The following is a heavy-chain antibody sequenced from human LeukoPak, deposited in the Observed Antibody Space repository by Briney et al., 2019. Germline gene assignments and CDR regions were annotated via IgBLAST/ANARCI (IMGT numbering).Heavy chain of an antibody. D-gene: IGHD3-10*01. J-gene: IGHJ6*02. CDR1: GYTFTGYY. CDR3: ARDQLLWFGELFNSYYYYGMDV. Sequence: GASVKVSCKASGYTFTGYYMHWVRQAPGLGLEWMGWINPNSGGTNYAQKFQGRVTMTRDTSISTAYMELSRLRSDDTAVYYCARDQLLWFGELFNSYYYYGMDVWGQGTTVTVSS. CDR2: INPNSGGT. V-gene: IGHV1-2*02.